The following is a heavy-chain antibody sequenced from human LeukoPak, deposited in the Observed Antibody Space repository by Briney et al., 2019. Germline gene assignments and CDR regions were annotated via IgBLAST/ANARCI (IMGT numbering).Heavy chain of an antibody. Sequence: GASVKVSCKASGYTFTSYGISWVRQAPGQGLEWMGWISAYNGNTNYAQKLQGRVTMTRDTSTSTVYMELSSLRSEDTAVYYCARADVPRRFDPWGQGTLVTVSS. CDR1: GYTFTSYG. CDR3: ARADVPRRFDP. V-gene: IGHV1-18*01. J-gene: IGHJ5*02. D-gene: IGHD2-2*01. CDR2: ISAYNGNT.